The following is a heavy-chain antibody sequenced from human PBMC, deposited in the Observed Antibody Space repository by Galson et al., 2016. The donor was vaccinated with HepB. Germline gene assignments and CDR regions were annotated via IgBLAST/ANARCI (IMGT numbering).Heavy chain of an antibody. D-gene: IGHD6-13*01. CDR3: ARGLGMFSSSWPRGDK. V-gene: IGHV1-18*01. J-gene: IGHJ4*02. CDR2: ISPYNGNT. CDR1: GNTFTSYG. Sequence: SVKVSCKASGNTFTSYGISWVRQAPGQGLEWMGWISPYNGNTNYAQNVQGRVTLTTDTSTSTAYMDLRSLRADDTAVYYCARGLGMFSSSWPRGDKWGQGTLITVSS.